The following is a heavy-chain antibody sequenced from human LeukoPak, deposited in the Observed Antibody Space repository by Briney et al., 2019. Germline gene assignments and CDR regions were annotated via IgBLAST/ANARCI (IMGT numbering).Heavy chain of an antibody. V-gene: IGHV3-30*18. CDR2: ISYDGSYK. CDR3: AKDRYSGLNTIDY. CDR1: EFTFSTYG. Sequence: GGSLRLSCAAPEFTFSTYGMHWVRQAPGKGLEWVAVISYDGSYKFYADSVKGLFTISRDNSKSTLYLQMNSLRAEDTAVYYCAKDRYSGLNTIDYWGQGTLVTVSS. D-gene: IGHD6-13*01. J-gene: IGHJ4*02.